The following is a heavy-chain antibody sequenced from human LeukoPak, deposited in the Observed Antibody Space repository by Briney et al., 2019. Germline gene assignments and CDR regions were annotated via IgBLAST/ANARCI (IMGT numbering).Heavy chain of an antibody. CDR2: IYYSGST. Sequence: PSETLSLTCTVSGGSISSGDYYWSWLRQPPGKGLEWIGYIYYSGSTYYNPSLKSRVTISVDTSKNQFSLKLSSVTAADTAVYYCARDLRFGVPAAPYFDYWGQGTLVTVSS. J-gene: IGHJ4*02. V-gene: IGHV4-30-4*08. CDR1: GGSISSGDYY. CDR3: ARDLRFGVPAAPYFDY. D-gene: IGHD2-2*01.